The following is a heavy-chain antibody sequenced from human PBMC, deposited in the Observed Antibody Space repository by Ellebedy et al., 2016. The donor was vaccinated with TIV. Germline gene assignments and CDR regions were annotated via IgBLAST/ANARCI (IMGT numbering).Heavy chain of an antibody. D-gene: IGHD4-23*01. V-gene: IGHV3-53*01. J-gene: IGHJ4*02. Sequence: GESLKISCAASGFPVTSNYMNWVRQAPGKGLEWVSVIFSAADGGETHYADSVKGRFTISRDSSTNTLYLQMNSLRAEDTAVYYCTRDAAGNGGKLDYWGQGALVTVSS. CDR2: IFSAADGGET. CDR1: GFPVTSNY. CDR3: TRDAAGNGGKLDY.